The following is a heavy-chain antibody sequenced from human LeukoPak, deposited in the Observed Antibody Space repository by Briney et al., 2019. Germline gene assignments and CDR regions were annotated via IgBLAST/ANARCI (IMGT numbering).Heavy chain of an antibody. V-gene: IGHV3-23*01. CDR1: GFTFSNYA. D-gene: IGHD1-26*01. J-gene: IGHJ4*02. Sequence: PGGSLRLSCAASGFTFSNYAMTWVRQAPGKGLEWVSAIGGDGRGTDYADSVKGRFTISRDNSKNTVYLQMNSLRAGDTALYYCAKRVGGIPELWGLGTLVIVSS. CDR3: AKRVGGIPEL. CDR2: IGGDGRGT.